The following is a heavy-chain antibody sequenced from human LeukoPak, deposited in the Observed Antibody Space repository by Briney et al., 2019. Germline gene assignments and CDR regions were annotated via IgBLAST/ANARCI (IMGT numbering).Heavy chain of an antibody. J-gene: IGHJ6*02. V-gene: IGHV4-34*01. CDR1: GGSFSGYY. CDR3: ARGGEQWLARSYYYYYGMDV. Sequence: PSETLSLTCAVYGGSFSGYYWSWIRQPAGKGLEWIGEINHSGSTNYNPSLKSRVTISVDTSKNQFSLKLSSVTAADTAVYYCARGGEQWLARSYYYYYGMDVWGQGTTFTVSS. CDR2: INHSGST. D-gene: IGHD6-19*01.